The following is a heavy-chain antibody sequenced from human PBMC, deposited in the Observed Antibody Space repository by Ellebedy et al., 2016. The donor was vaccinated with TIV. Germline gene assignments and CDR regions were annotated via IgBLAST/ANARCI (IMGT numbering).Heavy chain of an antibody. V-gene: IGHV3-21*04. Sequence: GESLKISXAASGFTFSTYWMSWVRQAPGRGLEWVSSISSSSSYIYYADSVKGRFTISRDNAKNSLYLQMNSLRAEDTAVYYCARDCSGGSCYSRGYFDYWGQGTLVTVSS. J-gene: IGHJ4*02. CDR1: GFTFSTYW. D-gene: IGHD2-15*01. CDR2: ISSSSSYI. CDR3: ARDCSGGSCYSRGYFDY.